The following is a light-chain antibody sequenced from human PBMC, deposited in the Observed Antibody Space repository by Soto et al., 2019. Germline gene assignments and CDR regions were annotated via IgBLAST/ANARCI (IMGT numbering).Light chain of an antibody. CDR2: EVT. CDR3: SSYAGSMNLI. V-gene: IGLV2-8*01. Sequence: QSALTQPPSASGSPGQSVTSSCTGTSSDVGGHNYVSWYQQYPGKAPKLIIYEVTKRPSGVPDRFSGSKSVNTASLTVSGLQAEDEADYYCSSYAGSMNLIFGGGTKLTVL. J-gene: IGLJ2*01. CDR1: SSDVGGHNY.